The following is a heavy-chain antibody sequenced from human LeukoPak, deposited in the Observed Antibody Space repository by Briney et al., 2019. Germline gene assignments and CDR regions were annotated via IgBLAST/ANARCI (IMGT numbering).Heavy chain of an antibody. V-gene: IGHV3-23*01. CDR3: AKDLTRYDSRASGGIDYYYYGMDV. Sequence: PGGSLRLSCAASGFTFSSYDMSWVRQAPGKGLEWVSTITGGGGTTYYADSVKGRFTISRDNSKNTLYLQMNSLRAEDTAVYYCAKDLTRYDSRASGGIDYYYYGMDVWGQGTTVTVSS. CDR2: ITGGGGTT. CDR1: GFTFSSYD. D-gene: IGHD3-22*01. J-gene: IGHJ6*02.